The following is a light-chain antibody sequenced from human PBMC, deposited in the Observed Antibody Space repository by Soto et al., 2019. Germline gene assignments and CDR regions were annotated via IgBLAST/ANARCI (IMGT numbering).Light chain of an antibody. CDR2: YDD. CDR3: GSWDSSLSAYV. CDR1: SSNIGGTS. Sequence: QSAMTQPPSVSAAPGQRVTISCSGSSSNIGGTSVSWYQQLPGTAPKLLIYYDDKRPPGIPDRFSGSRSGTSATLGITGFQPGDEDDYYCGSWDSSLSAYVFGTGTQLTVL. V-gene: IGLV1-51*01. J-gene: IGLJ1*01.